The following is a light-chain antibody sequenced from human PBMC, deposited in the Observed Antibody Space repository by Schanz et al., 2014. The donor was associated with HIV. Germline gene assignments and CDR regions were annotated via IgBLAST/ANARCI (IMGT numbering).Light chain of an antibody. J-gene: IGKJ1*01. CDR1: QTIGSSY. CDR2: GAS. Sequence: EIVLTQSPGTLSLSPGERATLSCRASQTIGSSYLAWYQQRPGQAPRLLIYGASSRASGIPDRFSGSGSGTDFTLSISRLEPEDFAVYYCQHYVKSPQTFGQGTKVEIK. V-gene: IGKV3-20*01. CDR3: QHYVKSPQT.